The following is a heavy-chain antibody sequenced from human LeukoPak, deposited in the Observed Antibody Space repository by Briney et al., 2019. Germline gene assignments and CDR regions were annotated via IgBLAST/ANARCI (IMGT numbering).Heavy chain of an antibody. CDR2: ISAYNGNT. V-gene: IGHV1-18*01. J-gene: IGHJ4*02. D-gene: IGHD2-8*01. CDR1: GYTFTSYG. CDR3: ARDRRYCTNGVCRPDLMV. Sequence: ASVKVSCKASGYTFTSYGISWVRQAPGQGLEWMGWISAYNGNTNYAQKLQGRVTMTTDTSTSTAYMELRSLRSDDTAVYYCARDRRYCTNGVCRPDLMVWGQGTLVTVSS.